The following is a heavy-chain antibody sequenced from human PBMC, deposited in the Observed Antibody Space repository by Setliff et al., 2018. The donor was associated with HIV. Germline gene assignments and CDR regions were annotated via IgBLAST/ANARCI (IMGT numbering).Heavy chain of an antibody. V-gene: IGHV4-61*09. CDR3: ARHWYSSSWYHVFDI. D-gene: IGHD6-13*01. J-gene: IGHJ3*02. Sequence: SETLSLTCTVSGDSISRDFYYWNWIRQPAGKGLEWIGHIYTNGRTHYNPSLKSRVTISMDTSKNQFSLKLSSVTAADTAVYYCARHWYSSSWYHVFDIWGQGTMVTVSS. CDR2: IYTNGRT. CDR1: GDSISRDFYY.